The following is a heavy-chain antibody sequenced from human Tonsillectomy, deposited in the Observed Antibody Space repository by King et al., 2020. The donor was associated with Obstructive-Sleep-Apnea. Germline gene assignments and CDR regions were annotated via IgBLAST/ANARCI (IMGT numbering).Heavy chain of an antibody. D-gene: IGHD3-9*01. CDR3: TPVSWGLIRYFDWAPNFDY. V-gene: IGHV3-15*01. CDR2: IKSKTVGGTT. CDR1: GFTFSDAW. J-gene: IGHJ4*02. Sequence: VQLVESGGGLVKSGGSLRLSCAASGFTFSDAWMSWVRQAPGKGLEWVGRIKSKTVGGTTDYAEPVKGRFSIWRDDSKNTLYLQLNSLETEDSALSYCTPVSWGLIRYFDWAPNFDYWGQGTLVTVSS.